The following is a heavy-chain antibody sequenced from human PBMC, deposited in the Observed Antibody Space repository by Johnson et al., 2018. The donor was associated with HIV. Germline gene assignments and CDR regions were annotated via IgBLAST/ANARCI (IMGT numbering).Heavy chain of an antibody. Sequence: QVQLVESGGGVVQPGRSLRLSCAASGFTFSNYAMHWVRQAPGKGLEWVAIISYDGSDKYYADSVKGRFTISRDNSKNILYLQMNSLRAEDTAVYYCARAKSTVVLHDAFDIWGQGTMVTVSS. J-gene: IGHJ3*02. CDR3: ARAKSTVVLHDAFDI. V-gene: IGHV3-30*04. CDR2: ISYDGSDK. D-gene: IGHD4-23*01. CDR1: GFTFSNYA.